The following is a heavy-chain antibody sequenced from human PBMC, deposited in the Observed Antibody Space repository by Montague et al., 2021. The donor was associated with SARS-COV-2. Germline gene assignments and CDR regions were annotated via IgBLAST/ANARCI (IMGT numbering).Heavy chain of an antibody. CDR1: GGSISSDY. V-gene: IGHV4-59*01. CDR2: INYSGST. CDR3: ARSESHYKILPGEIWTQAFHGFDA. Sequence: SETLSLTCTVSGGSISSDYWSWIRQPPGKGLEWVGYINYSGSTNYNPSLQSRVTILVDTSKNQFSLKLSSVSAADTAVYYCARSESHYKILPGEIWTQAFHGFDAWGQGTPVTVSS. J-gene: IGHJ5*01. D-gene: IGHD3-9*01.